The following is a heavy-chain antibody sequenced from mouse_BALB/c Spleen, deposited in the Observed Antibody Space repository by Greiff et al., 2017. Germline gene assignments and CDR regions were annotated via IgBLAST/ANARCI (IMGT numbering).Heavy chain of an antibody. CDR2: ISSGGGST. CDR1: GFAFSSYD. CDR3: AIQITTAPAY. D-gene: IGHD1-2*01. J-gene: IGHJ3*01. Sequence: EVQLVESGGGLVKPGGSLKLSCAASGFAFSSYDMSWVRQTPEKRLEWVAYISSGGGSTYYPDTVKGRFTISRDNAKNTLYLQMSSLKSEDTAMYYCAIQITTAPAYWGQGTLVTVSA. V-gene: IGHV5-12-1*01.